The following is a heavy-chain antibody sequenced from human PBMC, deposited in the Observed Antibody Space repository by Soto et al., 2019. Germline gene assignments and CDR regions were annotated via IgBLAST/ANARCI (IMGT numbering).Heavy chain of an antibody. V-gene: IGHV2-5*02. CDR3: AHRVLRTVFGLVTTTAIYFDF. CDR2: IYWDDDK. D-gene: IGHD3-3*01. Sequence: QITLNESGPPVVRPTETLTLTCRFSGFSLTTSGVGVGWIRQSPGKAPEWLALIYWDDDKRYSASLKSRLTITKDTSKTQLVLTVSDLDPTDTATYYCAHRVLRTVFGLVTTTAIYFDFWGQGTPVAVSS. CDR1: GFSLTTSGVG. J-gene: IGHJ4*02.